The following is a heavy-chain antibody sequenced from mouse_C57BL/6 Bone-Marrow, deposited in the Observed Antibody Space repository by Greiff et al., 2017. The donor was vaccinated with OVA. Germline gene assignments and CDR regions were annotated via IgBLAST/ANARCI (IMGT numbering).Heavy chain of an antibody. V-gene: IGHV5-2*01. CDR3: ARDPYYYGSSYVNY. J-gene: IGHJ2*01. CDR1: EYEFPSHD. CDR2: INSDGGST. D-gene: IGHD1-1*01. Sequence: EVKLVESGGGLVQPGESLKLSCESNEYEFPSHDMSWVRKTPEKRLELVAAINSDGGSTYYPDTMERRFIISRDNTKKTLYLQMSSLRSEDTALYYCARDPYYYGSSYVNYWGQGTTLTVSS.